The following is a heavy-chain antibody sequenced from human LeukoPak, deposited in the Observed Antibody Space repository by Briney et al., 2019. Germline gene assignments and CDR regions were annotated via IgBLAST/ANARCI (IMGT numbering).Heavy chain of an antibody. CDR3: ARDPTYSSGWPYYYYGMDV. V-gene: IGHV3-7*01. CDR2: IKQDGSEK. D-gene: IGHD6-19*01. J-gene: IGHJ6*02. Sequence: GGSLRLSCAASGFTFSSYWMSWVRQAPGKGLEWVANIKQDGSEKYYVDSVKGRFTISRDNAKNSLYLQMNSLRAEDTAVYYCARDPTYSSGWPYYYYGMDVWGQGTTVTVSS. CDR1: GFTFSSYW.